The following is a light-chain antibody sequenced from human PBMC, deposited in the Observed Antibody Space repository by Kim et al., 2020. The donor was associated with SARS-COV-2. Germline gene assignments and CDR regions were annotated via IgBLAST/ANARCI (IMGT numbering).Light chain of an antibody. J-gene: IGKJ1*01. CDR3: QQYYSYPPRT. CDR1: QGISSY. CDR2: AAS. Sequence: STGDRVTITCRASQGISSYLAWYQQKPGKAPKLLIYAASTLQSGVPSRFSGRGSGTDFTLTISCLQSEDFATYYCQQYYSYPPRTFGQGTKVDIK. V-gene: IGKV1-8*01.